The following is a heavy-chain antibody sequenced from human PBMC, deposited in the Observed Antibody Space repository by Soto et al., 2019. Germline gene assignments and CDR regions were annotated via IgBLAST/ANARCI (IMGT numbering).Heavy chain of an antibody. CDR2: IRSKANNYAT. V-gene: IGHV3-73*01. J-gene: IGHJ4*02. CDR3: TRLNRDACDY. Sequence: EVQLVESGGGLVQPGGSLKLSCAASGFTFSGSAMHWVRQASGKGLEWVGRIRSKANNYATEYAASVKGRFTISRDNSKNSEYLQMNSLKTEDTAVYCGTRLNRDACDYWGQGTLVTVSS. CDR1: GFTFSGSA. D-gene: IGHD2-2*01.